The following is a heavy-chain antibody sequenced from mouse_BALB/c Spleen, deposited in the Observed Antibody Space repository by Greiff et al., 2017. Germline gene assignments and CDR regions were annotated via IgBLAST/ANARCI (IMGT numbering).Heavy chain of an antibody. Sequence: VQLQQSGAELMKPGASVKISCKATGYTFSSYWIEWVKQGPGHGLEGSGEILPGSGSTNYNEKFKGKATFTADTSSNTAYMQLSSLTSEDSAVYYCARRGNWDGAWFAYWGQGTLVTVSA. D-gene: IGHD4-1*01. V-gene: IGHV1-9*01. J-gene: IGHJ3*01. CDR2: ILPGSGST. CDR1: GYTFSSYW. CDR3: ARRGNWDGAWFAY.